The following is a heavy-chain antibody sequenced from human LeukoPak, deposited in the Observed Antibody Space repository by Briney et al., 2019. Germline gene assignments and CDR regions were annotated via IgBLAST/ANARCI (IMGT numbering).Heavy chain of an antibody. CDR2: ISSSSSYI. CDR3: ARLTGYYVSYS. J-gene: IGHJ4*02. CDR1: RFTFSSYS. Sequence: PGGSLRLSCAASRFTFSSYSMNWVRQAPGKGLEWVSAISSSSSYIYYADSVKGRLTISRYNDKNSLYLQMNSLRAEDTAVYSCARLTGYYVSYSWGQGTLVTVSS. V-gene: IGHV3-21*01. D-gene: IGHD3-9*01.